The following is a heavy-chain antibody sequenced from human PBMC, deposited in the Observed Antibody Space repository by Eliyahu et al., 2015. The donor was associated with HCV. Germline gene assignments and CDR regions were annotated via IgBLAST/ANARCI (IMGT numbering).Heavy chain of an antibody. CDR2: IKSKTDGGTT. CDR3: TTGGTYDSSGVEAFDI. J-gene: IGHJ3*02. V-gene: IGHV3-15*01. Sequence: EVQLVESGGGLVKPGGSLRLSCAASGFTFSNAWMSWVRQAPGKGLEWVGRIKSKTDGGTTDYAAPVKGRFTISRDDSKNTLYLQMNSLKTEDTAVYYCTTGGTYDSSGVEAFDIWGQGTMVTVSS. CDR1: GFTFSNAW. D-gene: IGHD3-22*01.